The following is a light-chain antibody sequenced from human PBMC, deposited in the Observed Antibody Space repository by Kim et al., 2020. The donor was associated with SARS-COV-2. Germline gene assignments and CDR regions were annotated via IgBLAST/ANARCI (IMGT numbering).Light chain of an antibody. Sequence: DIHMTQSPSSLSASVGDRATITCRASQTMTNYLNWYQQKPGKAPRLLIYSVSKLQTGVPSRFSGGGSGTEFTPTISGLQPEDFTTYVCQQSYSYPYSFGQGTKLEI. CDR2: SVS. J-gene: IGKJ2*03. V-gene: IGKV1-39*01. CDR1: QTMTNY. CDR3: QQSYSYPYS.